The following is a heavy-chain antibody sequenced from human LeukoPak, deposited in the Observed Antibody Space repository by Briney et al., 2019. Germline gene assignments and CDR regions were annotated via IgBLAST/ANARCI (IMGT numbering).Heavy chain of an antibody. CDR3: ARDQIVGAPGASDI. J-gene: IGHJ3*02. Sequence: PSETLSLTCTVSGGSISSGGYYWSWIRQHPGKGLEWIGYIYYSGSTYYNPSLKSRVTISVDTSKNQFSLKLSSVTAADTAVYYCARDQIVGAPGASDIWGQGTMVTVSS. V-gene: IGHV4-31*03. CDR1: GGSISSGGYY. D-gene: IGHD1-26*01. CDR2: IYYSGST.